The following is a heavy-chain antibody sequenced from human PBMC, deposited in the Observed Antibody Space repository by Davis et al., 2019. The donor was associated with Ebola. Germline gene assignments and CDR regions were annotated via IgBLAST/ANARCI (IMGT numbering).Heavy chain of an antibody. D-gene: IGHD6-13*01. CDR1: GGSISGYF. J-gene: IGHJ4*02. CDR2: IFYSGST. CDR3: ARHRYSSSWYEPSGTFDN. V-gene: IGHV4-59*08. Sequence: PSETLSLTCTVSGGSISGYFWSWIRQPPGKGLQWIGYIFYSGSTNYNPSLRSRVTISVDPSHNQFSLKLSSVAAADTAVYYCARHRYSSSWYEPSGTFDNWGQGTLVTVSS.